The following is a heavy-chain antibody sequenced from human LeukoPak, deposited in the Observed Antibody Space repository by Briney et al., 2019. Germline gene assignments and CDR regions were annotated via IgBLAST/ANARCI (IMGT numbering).Heavy chain of an antibody. J-gene: IGHJ5*02. CDR2: IIPILGIV. Sequence: ASVKVSCKASGGTFSSYAISWVRQAPGQGLEWMGRIIPILGIVNYAQKFQGRVTITADKSTSTAYMELSSLRSEDTAVYYCARSGREASNWFDPWGQGTLVTVSS. CDR3: ARSGREASNWFDP. V-gene: IGHV1-69*04. CDR1: GGTFSSYA.